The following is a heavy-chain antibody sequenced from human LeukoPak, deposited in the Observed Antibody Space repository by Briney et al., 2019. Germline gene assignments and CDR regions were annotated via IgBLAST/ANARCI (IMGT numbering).Heavy chain of an antibody. D-gene: IGHD3-3*01. Sequence: SETVSFTCTFCGYFISSTYYWGWIRRPPGKGLEWIGSIFHTGSTYYSPSLKSRVTMSVHTCNNQYSLKRTSVTAADTVFYCARFGSPEYCGQGILVTVSS. CDR1: GYFISSTYY. CDR3: ARFGSPEY. V-gene: IGHV4-38-2*02. CDR2: IFHTGST. J-gene: IGHJ4*02.